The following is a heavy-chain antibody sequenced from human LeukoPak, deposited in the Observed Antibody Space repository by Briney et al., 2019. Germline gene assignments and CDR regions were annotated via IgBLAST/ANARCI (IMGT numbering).Heavy chain of an antibody. CDR1: GGSISSSNW. D-gene: IGHD5-18*01. Sequence: SETLSLTCAVSGGSISSSNWWSWVHQPPGKGLEWIGEVYHSGSTNYNPSLKSRVTISVDKSKNQFSLKLSSVTAADTAVYYCARVVDGSYGHFDYWGQGTLVTVSS. CDR3: ARVVDGSYGHFDY. CDR2: VYHSGST. J-gene: IGHJ4*02. V-gene: IGHV4-4*02.